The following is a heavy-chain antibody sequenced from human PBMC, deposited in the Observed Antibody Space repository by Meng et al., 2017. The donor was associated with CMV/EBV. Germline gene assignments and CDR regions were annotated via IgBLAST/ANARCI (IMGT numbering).Heavy chain of an antibody. Sequence: ASVKVSCKASGYTVTSYYMHWVRQAPGQGLEWMGIINPSGGSTSYAQKFQGRVTMTRDTSISTAYMELSRLRSDDTAVYYCAREEYCSSTSCSPQFGYYYYYGMDVWGQGTTVTVSS. D-gene: IGHD2-2*01. CDR1: GYTVTSYY. CDR2: INPSGGST. J-gene: IGHJ6*02. V-gene: IGHV1-46*01. CDR3: AREEYCSSTSCSPQFGYYYYYGMDV.